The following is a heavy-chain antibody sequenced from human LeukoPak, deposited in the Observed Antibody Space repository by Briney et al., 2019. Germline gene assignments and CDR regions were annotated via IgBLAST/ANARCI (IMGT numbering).Heavy chain of an antibody. CDR2: IRRDGREN. Sequence: GGSLRLSCGASGYTFSSYWMSWARQAPGKGVEWVDNIRRDGRENYYVDSVKGRFTISRDNAKNSLYLQMNSLRAEDTAVYYCARYPLQPYYFDYWGQGTLVTVSS. V-gene: IGHV3-7*01. CDR3: ARYPLQPYYFDY. CDR1: GYTFSSYW. D-gene: IGHD6-13*01. J-gene: IGHJ4*02.